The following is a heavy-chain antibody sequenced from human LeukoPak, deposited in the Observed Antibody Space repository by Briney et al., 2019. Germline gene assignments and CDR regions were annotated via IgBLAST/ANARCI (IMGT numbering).Heavy chain of an antibody. J-gene: IGHJ4*02. CDR2: ITYRGSL. CDR3: ATYGGDWKFDS. Sequence: PSDTLSLTCGASDGSLDIYYWMFVRQPPGKGLQWIGEITYRGSLYYHPSLKSRVTISIDASQRHVSLTLNSVTAADTAVYYCATYGGDWKFDSWGQGTLVTVSS. D-gene: IGHD2-21*01. CDR1: DGSLDIYY. V-gene: IGHV4-34*01.